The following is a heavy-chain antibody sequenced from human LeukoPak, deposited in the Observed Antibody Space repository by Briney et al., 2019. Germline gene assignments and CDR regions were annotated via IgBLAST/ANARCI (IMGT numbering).Heavy chain of an antibody. CDR1: GYSFTSYW. CDR2: IYPDDSDT. CDR3: ARLARKYSSGWTPFDY. V-gene: IGHV5-51*01. D-gene: IGHD6-19*01. J-gene: IGHJ4*02. Sequence: GESLKMSCKGSGYSFTSYWIGWVRQMPGKGLEWMGIIYPDDSDTRYSPSFQGQVTISADKSISTAYLQWSSLKASDTALYYCARLARKYSSGWTPFDYWGQGTLVTVSS.